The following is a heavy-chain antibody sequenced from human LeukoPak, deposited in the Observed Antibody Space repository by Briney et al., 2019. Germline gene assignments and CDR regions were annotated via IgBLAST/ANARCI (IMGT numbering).Heavy chain of an antibody. CDR1: GGSISSSY. D-gene: IGHD3-16*02. J-gene: IGHJ5*02. CDR3: ARWITFGGVIVTSRFDP. Sequence: SETLSLTCTVSGGSISSSYWSWIRQPPGKGLEWIGYIYYSGSTNYNPSLKSRVTISVDTSKNQFSLKLSSVTAADTAVYYCARWITFGGVIVTSRFDPWGQGTLVTVSS. V-gene: IGHV4-59*01. CDR2: IYYSGST.